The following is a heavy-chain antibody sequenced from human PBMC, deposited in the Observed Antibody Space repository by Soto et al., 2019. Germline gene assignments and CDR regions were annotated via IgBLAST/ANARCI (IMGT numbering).Heavy chain of an antibody. J-gene: IGHJ6*02. CDR3: ATTMGPGISVAGDYQYYYGVDV. V-gene: IGHV1-69*01. CDR1: GDTFSNYA. Sequence: QVQLMQSGAEVKNPGSSVKVSCTASGDTFSNYAISWVRQAPGQGLEWMGGIMSIFGTPNYAQKFQGRVTITADESTSTAYMELSSPRSEDTAMYYCATTMGPGISVAGDYQYYYGVDVWGQGTTVTVFS. CDR2: IMSIFGTP. D-gene: IGHD6-19*01.